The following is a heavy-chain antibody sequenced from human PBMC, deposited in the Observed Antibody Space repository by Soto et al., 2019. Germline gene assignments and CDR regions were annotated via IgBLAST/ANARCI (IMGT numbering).Heavy chain of an antibody. D-gene: IGHD3-10*01. CDR3: TQDNRYYYGSGSYYPDNPDN. J-gene: IGHJ4*02. V-gene: IGHV3-30*18. CDR1: GFTFSNFG. Sequence: PGGSLGLSFAASGFTFSNFGMHWVRQAPGKGLEWVAAISKDGRVKYYADSVRGRFTISRANPKSTLYLQMNSPRAHATAVYYYTQDNRYYYGSGSYYPDNPDNWCQGSLVCVSA. CDR2: ISKDGRVK.